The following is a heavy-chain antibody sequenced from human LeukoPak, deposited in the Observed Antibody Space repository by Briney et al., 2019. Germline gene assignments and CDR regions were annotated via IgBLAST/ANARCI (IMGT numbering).Heavy chain of an antibody. Sequence: GGSLRLSCAASGFTFSSYSMNWVRQAPGKGLEWVSSISSSSSYIYYADSVKGRFTISRDNAKNSLYLQMNSLRAEDTAVYYCARDLKRASYAFDIWGQGTMVTVSS. V-gene: IGHV3-21*01. CDR3: ARDLKRASYAFDI. CDR1: GFTFSSYS. J-gene: IGHJ3*02. CDR2: ISSSSSYI.